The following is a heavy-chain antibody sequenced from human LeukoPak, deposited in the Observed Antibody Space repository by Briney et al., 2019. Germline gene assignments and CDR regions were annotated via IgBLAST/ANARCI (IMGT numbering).Heavy chain of an antibody. Sequence: SQTLSLTYAISGESVSSNSAAWNWIRQSPSRGLEWLGSTYHRSKWYNDYAVSVKSQITINPDTSKNQFSLQLNSMTPEDTAVYYCARLASGLNDGLDHWGQGILVTVSS. CDR2: TYHRSKWYN. J-gene: IGHJ4*02. CDR3: ARLASGLNDGLDH. V-gene: IGHV6-1*01. D-gene: IGHD6-19*01. CDR1: GESVSSNSAA.